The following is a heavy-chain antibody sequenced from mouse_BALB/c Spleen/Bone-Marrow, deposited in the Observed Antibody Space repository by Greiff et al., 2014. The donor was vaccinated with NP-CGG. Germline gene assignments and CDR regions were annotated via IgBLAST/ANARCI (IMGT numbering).Heavy chain of an antibody. CDR1: DYTFTSYW. V-gene: IGHV1-7*01. Sequence: VQVVESGAELAKPGASVKMSCKVSDYTFTSYWIHWVKQRPGQGLEWIGYIDPRTANTEYSQKFKDKATLTADKSSSTAYMQLSSLTSEASAVYYCARFGAAYGGQGPLVTVSA. CDR3: ARFGAAY. CDR2: IDPRTANT. J-gene: IGHJ3*01.